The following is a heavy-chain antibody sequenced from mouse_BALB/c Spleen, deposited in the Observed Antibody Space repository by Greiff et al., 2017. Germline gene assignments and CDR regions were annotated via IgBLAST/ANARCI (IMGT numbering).Heavy chain of an antibody. V-gene: IGHV1-18*01. CDR1: GYTFTEYT. D-gene: IGHD2-3*01. CDR2: INPNNGGT. Sequence: EVKLVESGPELVKPGASVKISCKTSGYTFTEYTMHWVKQSHGKSLEWIGGINPNNGGTSYNQKFKGKATLTVDKSSSTAYMELRSLTSEDSAVYYCARSWDGYYESPDYWGQGTTLTVSS. J-gene: IGHJ2*01. CDR3: ARSWDGYYESPDY.